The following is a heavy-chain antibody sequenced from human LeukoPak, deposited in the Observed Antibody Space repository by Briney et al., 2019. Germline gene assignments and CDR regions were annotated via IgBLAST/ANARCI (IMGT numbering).Heavy chain of an antibody. CDR1: GVTFSSYG. D-gene: IGHD1-26*01. V-gene: IGHV3-15*01. Sequence: GGSLRLSCAATGVTFSSYGMNWGRQAPGEGLGWVGRSKSKTDGGTTDYAAPVKGSFIISRDDSKNTPYLQMNSLKTEDTAVYYCTNMGSGYYMDVWGKGTTVTVSS. J-gene: IGHJ6*03. CDR3: TNMGSGYYMDV. CDR2: SKSKTDGGTT.